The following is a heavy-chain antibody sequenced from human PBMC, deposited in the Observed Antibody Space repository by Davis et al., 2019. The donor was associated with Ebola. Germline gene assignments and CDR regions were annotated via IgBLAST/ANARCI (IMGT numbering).Heavy chain of an antibody. Sequence: ASVKVSCKASGYTFSVYSIYWVRQAPGQGLEWMGRINGGNGETKYSQKFQGRVIMTRDTSASTAYMELSSLRSEDTAVYYCARGSSGWLYYYYGMDVWGQGTTVTVSS. V-gene: IGHV1-3*01. J-gene: IGHJ6*02. CDR1: GYTFSVYS. CDR2: INGGNGET. D-gene: IGHD6-19*01. CDR3: ARGSSGWLYYYYGMDV.